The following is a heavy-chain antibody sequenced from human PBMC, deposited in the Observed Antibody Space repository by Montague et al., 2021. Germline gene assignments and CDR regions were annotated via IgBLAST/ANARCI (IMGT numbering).Heavy chain of an antibody. J-gene: IGHJ4*02. V-gene: IGHV4-34*01. CDR2: ISHTGSA. D-gene: IGHD6-19*01. Sequence: SETLSLTCAVYGGSFSGYIWNWIRQPPGRDLEWIGQISHTGSASYNPSLKSRVTMSVDTSENHVSLRLSSVTAADTAVYYCTRGEVAVTGIDYWGQGALVTVSS. CDR1: GGSFSGYI. CDR3: TRGEVAVTGIDY.